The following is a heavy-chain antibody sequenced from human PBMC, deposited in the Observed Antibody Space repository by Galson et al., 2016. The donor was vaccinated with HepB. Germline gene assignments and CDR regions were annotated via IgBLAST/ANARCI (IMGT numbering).Heavy chain of an antibody. CDR3: TLATRYDAFDI. CDR2: IWFDGSNK. CDR1: GFALGGYA. Sequence: SLRLSCAASGFALGGYAMSWVRQAPGKGLEWVAVIWFDGSNKYYADSVKGRFTISRDNSKNTLYLQMNSLRAEDTAVYYCTLATRYDAFDIWGQGTLVTVSA. J-gene: IGHJ3*02. D-gene: IGHD6-6*01. V-gene: IGHV3-33*08.